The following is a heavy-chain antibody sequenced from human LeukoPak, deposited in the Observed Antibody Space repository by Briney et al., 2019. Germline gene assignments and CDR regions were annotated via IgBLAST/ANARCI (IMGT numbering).Heavy chain of an antibody. CDR1: GFTFSSYA. D-gene: IGHD2-2*02. CDR3: AKDLGARGVRPLLYFAFDY. CDR2: ISGSGGST. V-gene: IGHV3-23*01. J-gene: IGHJ4*02. Sequence: GGSLRLSCAASGFTFSSYAMSWVRQAPGKGLEWVSAISGSGGSTYYADSVKGRFTISRDNSKNTLYLQMNSLRAEDTAVYSCAKDLGARGVRPLLYFAFDYWGQGTLVTVSS.